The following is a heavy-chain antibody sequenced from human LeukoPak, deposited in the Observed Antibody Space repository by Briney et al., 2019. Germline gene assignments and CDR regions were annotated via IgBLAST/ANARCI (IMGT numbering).Heavy chain of an antibody. D-gene: IGHD6-6*01. V-gene: IGHV4-38-2*02. CDR1: GYSINSGYY. J-gene: IGHJ5*02. CDR3: ARAKIAARDPNNWFDP. CDR2: IYHSGSA. Sequence: SETLSLTCTVSGYSINSGYYWTWIRQPPGKGLEWIGSIYHSGSAYYNPSLKSRVTISVDTSKNQFPLKLSSVIAADTAVYFCARAKIAARDPNNWFDPWGQGTLVTVSS.